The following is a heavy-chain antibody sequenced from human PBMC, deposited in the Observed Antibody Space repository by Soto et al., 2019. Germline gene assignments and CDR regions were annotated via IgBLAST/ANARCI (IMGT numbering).Heavy chain of an antibody. CDR1: GYSFTTYG. J-gene: IGHJ4*02. D-gene: IGHD2-21*02. V-gene: IGHV1-18*01. CDR3: ARDRDWNLDY. CDR2: ISTDKGNT. Sequence: ASVKVSCKASGYSFTTYGMTWVRQAPGQGLEWMGWISTDKGNTKYAQNFQSRATLTTDTSTSTAYMELRSLRSDDTAVYYCARDRDWNLDYWGQGTLVTVSS.